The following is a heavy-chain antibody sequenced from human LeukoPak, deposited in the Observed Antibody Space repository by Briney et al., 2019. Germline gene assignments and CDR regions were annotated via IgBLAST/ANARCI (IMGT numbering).Heavy chain of an antibody. CDR2: ISGSGGST. CDR3: AKDVPLGYCSGGSCYSSWFDP. J-gene: IGHJ5*02. D-gene: IGHD2-15*01. CDR1: AFTFSDAW. Sequence: GGSLRLSCAASAFTFSDAWMSWVRQAPGKGLEWVSAISGSGGSTYYADSVKGRFTISRDNSKNTLYLQMNSLRAEDTAVYYCAKDVPLGYCSGGSCYSSWFDPWGQGTLVTVSS. V-gene: IGHV3-23*01.